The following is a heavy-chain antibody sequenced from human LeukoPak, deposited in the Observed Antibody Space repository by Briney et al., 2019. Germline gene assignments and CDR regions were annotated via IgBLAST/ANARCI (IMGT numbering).Heavy chain of an antibody. CDR1: GGSISSYY. CDR2: IYYTGST. CDR3: ARYQMGGGAFDI. J-gene: IGHJ3*02. Sequence: SYTLSLTCTVSGGSISSYYWGWIRQPPGKRQEWIGYIYYTGSTNSNPSLKSRVTISVDTSENQFSLKLSSVTAADTAVYYCARYQMGGGAFDIWGQGTVVTVSS. D-gene: IGHD1-26*01. V-gene: IGHV4-59*07.